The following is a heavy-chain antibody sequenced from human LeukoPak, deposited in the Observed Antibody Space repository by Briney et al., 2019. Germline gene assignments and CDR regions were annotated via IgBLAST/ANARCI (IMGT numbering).Heavy chain of an antibody. CDR3: ARDKQRYYDSSGYYLHFDY. V-gene: IGHV1-69*13. J-gene: IGHJ4*02. Sequence: SVKASCKASGGTFSSYAISWVRQAPGQGLEWMGGIIPIFGTANYAQKFQGRVTITADESTSTAYMELSSLRSEDTAVYYCARDKQRYYDSSGYYLHFDYWGQGTLVTVSS. CDR2: IIPIFGTA. D-gene: IGHD3-22*01. CDR1: GGTFSSYA.